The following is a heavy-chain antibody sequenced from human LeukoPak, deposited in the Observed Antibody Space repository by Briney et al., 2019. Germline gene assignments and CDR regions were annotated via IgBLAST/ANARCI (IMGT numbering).Heavy chain of an antibody. CDR3: ARDLGPNYGDYSTTD. V-gene: IGHV4-59*11. J-gene: IGHJ4*02. CDR1: GGSISSHY. Sequence: SETLSLTCTVSGGSISSHYWSWIRQPPGKGLEWIGYIYYSGSTNYNPSLKSRVTISVDTSKNQFSLKLSSVTAADTAVYYCARDLGPNYGDYSTTDWGQGTLVTVSS. CDR2: IYYSGST. D-gene: IGHD4-17*01.